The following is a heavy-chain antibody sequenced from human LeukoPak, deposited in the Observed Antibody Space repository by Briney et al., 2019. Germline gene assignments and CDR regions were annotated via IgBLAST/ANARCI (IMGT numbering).Heavy chain of an antibody. D-gene: IGHD6-19*01. J-gene: IGHJ4*02. Sequence: GGSLRLSCAASGYTFSSYGMSWVRQAPGKGLEWVSGISASGGSTYYADSVKGRFTISRDNSRNTLYLQMNSLRAEDTAVYYCAKSVYSSGSYWGQGTLVTVSS. CDR1: GYTFSSYG. V-gene: IGHV3-23*01. CDR3: AKSVYSSGSY. CDR2: ISASGGST.